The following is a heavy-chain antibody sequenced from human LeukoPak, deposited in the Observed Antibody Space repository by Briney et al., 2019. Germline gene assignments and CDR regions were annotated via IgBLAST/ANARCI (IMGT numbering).Heavy chain of an antibody. CDR1: GFTFSSYA. D-gene: IGHD1-26*01. CDR3: AKDRQSSSYYYYGMDV. V-gene: IGHV3-23*01. CDR2: ISGSGGST. J-gene: IGHJ6*02. Sequence: GGSLRLSCAASGFTFSSYAMSWVRQAPGKGLEWVSAISGSGGSTYYADSVKGRFTISRDNSKNTLYLQMNSLRAEDTAVYYCAKDRQSSSYYYYGMDVWGQGTTVTVSS.